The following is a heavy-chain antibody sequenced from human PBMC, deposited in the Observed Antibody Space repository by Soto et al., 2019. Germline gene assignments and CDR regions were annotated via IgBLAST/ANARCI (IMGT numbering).Heavy chain of an antibody. CDR3: AKGGRQWLVTSDFNY. D-gene: IGHD6-19*01. J-gene: IGHJ4*02. CDR2: VSHDGRNT. V-gene: IGHV3-30*18. Sequence: VQLVESGGGVVQPGRSLRLSCAASGFTFSDYAMHWVRQAPGKGLEWVAVVSHDGRNTHYADSVKGRFTISRDSSKTTVSVEMTSLRAEDTAVYYCAKGGRQWLVTSDFNYWGQGALVTVSS. CDR1: GFTFSDYA.